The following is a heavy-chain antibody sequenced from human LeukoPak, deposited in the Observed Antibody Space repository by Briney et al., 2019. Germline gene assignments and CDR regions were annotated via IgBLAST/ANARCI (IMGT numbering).Heavy chain of an antibody. CDR1: GFTFSSSA. Sequence: GGSLRLSCAASGFTFSSSAMSWVRQAPGKGLEWVSAISGSGVTIHHADSVKGRFTISRDNSKNTLYLQMNSLRAEDTALYYCAKRMTVATPAAFDIWGQGTRVTVS. D-gene: IGHD4-23*01. J-gene: IGHJ3*02. CDR2: ISGSGVTI. V-gene: IGHV3-23*01. CDR3: AKRMTVATPAAFDI.